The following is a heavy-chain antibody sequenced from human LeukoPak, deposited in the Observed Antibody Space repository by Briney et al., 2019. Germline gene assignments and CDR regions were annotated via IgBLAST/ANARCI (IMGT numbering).Heavy chain of an antibody. CDR2: ISSSSSYI. J-gene: IGHJ4*02. CDR3: GRAGGGSYFDY. V-gene: IGHV3-21*01. Sequence: GGSLRLSCAASGFXFSSYSINWVRQAPGKGLEWVSFISSSSSYIYYADSVKGRITLSRDNAKNSLYLQMNSLRAEDTSVYYCGRAGGGSYFDYCGQGALVTVSS. CDR1: GFXFSSYS. D-gene: IGHD1-26*01.